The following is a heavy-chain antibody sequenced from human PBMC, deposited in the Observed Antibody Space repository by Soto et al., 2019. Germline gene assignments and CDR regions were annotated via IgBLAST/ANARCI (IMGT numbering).Heavy chain of an antibody. J-gene: IGHJ5*02. V-gene: IGHV4-59*01. CDR1: GGSISGYY. Sequence: QVELRESGPGLVKPSETLSLTCTVFGGSISGYYWSWMRQPPGKGLEWIGYSHDNGTTNNNPSLKTLFTLSVFTPYVPFPLTLPPVTAAATATYYCARERFNMFRSVVTSSCSDPWGPGTLVTVSS. D-gene: IGHD2-15*01. CDR2: SHDNGTT. CDR3: ARERFNMFRSVVTSSCSDP.